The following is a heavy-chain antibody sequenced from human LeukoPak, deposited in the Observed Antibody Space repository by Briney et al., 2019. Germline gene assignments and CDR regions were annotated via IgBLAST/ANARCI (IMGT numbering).Heavy chain of an antibody. Sequence: PSETLSLTCAVYGGSFSGYYWSWIRQPPGKGLEWIGEINHSGSTNYNPSLKSRVTISVDTSKNQFSLKLSSVTAADTAVYYCARASTVDTAMEVDYWGQGTLVTVSS. CDR3: ARASTVDTAMEVDY. CDR2: INHSGST. D-gene: IGHD5-18*01. J-gene: IGHJ4*02. CDR1: GGSFSGYY. V-gene: IGHV4-34*01.